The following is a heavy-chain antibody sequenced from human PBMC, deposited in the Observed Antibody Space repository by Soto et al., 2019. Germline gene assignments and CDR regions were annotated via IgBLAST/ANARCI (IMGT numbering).Heavy chain of an antibody. D-gene: IGHD3-10*01. Sequence: SETLSLTCTVSGGSISSGDYYWSWIRQPPGKGLEWIGYISNSGTAYYNPSLKSRVTISVDTSKNQFSLKLSSVTVADTAVYSCARDAWSVVRGLLTSGGLDVWGQGTTVTVSS. J-gene: IGHJ6*02. CDR1: GGSISSGDYY. CDR3: ARDAWSVVRGLLTSGGLDV. V-gene: IGHV4-30-4*01. CDR2: ISNSGTA.